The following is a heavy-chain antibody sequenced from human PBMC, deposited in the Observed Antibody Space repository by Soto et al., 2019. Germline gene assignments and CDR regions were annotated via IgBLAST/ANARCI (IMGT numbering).Heavy chain of an antibody. CDR3: ASQALDTAIFDY. V-gene: IGHV4-34*01. D-gene: IGHD5-18*01. Sequence: SETRSLTCAVYGGSFSGYYWSWIRQSPGKGLEWIGEINHSGSTKYNPSLKSRFTISVDASKNQFSLRLNSVTAADTAVYYCASQALDTAIFDYWGQGTLVTVSS. CDR2: INHSGST. CDR1: GGSFSGYY. J-gene: IGHJ4*02.